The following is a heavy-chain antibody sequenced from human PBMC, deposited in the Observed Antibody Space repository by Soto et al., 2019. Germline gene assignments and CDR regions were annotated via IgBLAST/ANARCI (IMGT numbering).Heavy chain of an antibody. CDR1: GGSMRNYF. CDR2: IHYSGTT. V-gene: IGHV4-59*01. CDR3: AAGEASSRNLAPYYLDF. D-gene: IGHD6-13*01. Sequence: PSETLSLTCTVSGGSMRNYFWTWIRQPLGKGLEWIGYIHYSGTTSFFPSYNPSLRSRVTISEDTSKNQFSLKLLSVTTADTAVYFCAAGEASSRNLAPYYLDFWGQGTLVTVSS. J-gene: IGHJ4*02.